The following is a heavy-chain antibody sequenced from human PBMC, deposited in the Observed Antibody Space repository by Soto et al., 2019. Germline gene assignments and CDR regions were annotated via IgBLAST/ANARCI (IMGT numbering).Heavy chain of an antibody. CDR3: AKPAYYDILTGRPGYYYGMDV. J-gene: IGHJ6*02. CDR2: ISGSGGST. CDR1: GFTFSSYA. D-gene: IGHD3-9*01. Sequence: PGGSLRLSCAASGFTFSSYAMSWVRQAPGKGLEWVSAISGSGGSTYYADFVKGRFTISRDNSKNTLYLQMNSLRAEDTAVYYCAKPAYYDILTGRPGYYYGMDVWGQGTTVTVSS. V-gene: IGHV3-23*01.